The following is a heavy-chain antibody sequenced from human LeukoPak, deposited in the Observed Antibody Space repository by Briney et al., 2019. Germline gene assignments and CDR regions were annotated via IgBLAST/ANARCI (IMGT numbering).Heavy chain of an antibody. CDR2: ISYDGSNK. CDR3: AKDYRPHDFWSGLVDY. Sequence: GGSLRLSCAASGFTFSTYAMHWVRQAPGKGLEWVTLISYDGSNKYYADSVKGRFTISRDNSKNTLYLQMNSLRAEDTAVYYCAKDYRPHDFWSGLVDYWGQGTLVTVSS. J-gene: IGHJ4*02. CDR1: GFTFSTYA. D-gene: IGHD3-3*01. V-gene: IGHV3-30*18.